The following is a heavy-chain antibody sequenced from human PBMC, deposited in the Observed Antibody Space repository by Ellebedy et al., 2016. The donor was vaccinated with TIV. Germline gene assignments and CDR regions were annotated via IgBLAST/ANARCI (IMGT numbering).Heavy chain of an antibody. V-gene: IGHV1-69*13. CDR2: IIPIFGTA. D-gene: IGHD1-26*01. Sequence: ASVKVSCKASGGTFSSYAISWVRQAPGQGLGWMGGIIPIFGTANYAQKFQGRVTITADESTSTAYMELSSLRSEDTAVYYCARDGGGSSNYYYGMDVWGQGTTVTVSS. J-gene: IGHJ6*02. CDR1: GGTFSSYA. CDR3: ARDGGGSSNYYYGMDV.